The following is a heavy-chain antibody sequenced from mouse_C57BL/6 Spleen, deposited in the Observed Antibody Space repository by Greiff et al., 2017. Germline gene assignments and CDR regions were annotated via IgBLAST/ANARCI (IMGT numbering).Heavy chain of an antibody. CDR2: INPSTGGT. Sequence: VHVKQSGPELVKPGASVKISCKASGYSFTGYYMNWVKQSPEKSLEWIGEINPSTGGTTYNQKFKAKATLTVDKSSSTAYMQLKSLTSEDSAVYYCARAYSNFFDYWGQGTTLTVSS. CDR1: GYSFTGYY. CDR3: ARAYSNFFDY. D-gene: IGHD2-5*01. J-gene: IGHJ2*01. V-gene: IGHV1-42*01.